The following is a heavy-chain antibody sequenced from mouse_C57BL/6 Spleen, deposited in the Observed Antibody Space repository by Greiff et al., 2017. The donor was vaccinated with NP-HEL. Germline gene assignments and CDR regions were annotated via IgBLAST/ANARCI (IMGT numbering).Heavy chain of an antibody. Sequence: DVKLVESGGGLVKPGGSLKLSCAASGFTFSDYGMHWVRQAPEKGLEWVAYISSGSSTIYYADTVKGRFTISRDNAKNTLFLQMTSLRSEDTAMYYCARRDGLVFDYWGQGTTLTVSS. V-gene: IGHV5-17*01. D-gene: IGHD2-3*01. CDR3: ARRDGLVFDY. CDR1: GFTFSDYG. J-gene: IGHJ2*01. CDR2: ISSGSSTI.